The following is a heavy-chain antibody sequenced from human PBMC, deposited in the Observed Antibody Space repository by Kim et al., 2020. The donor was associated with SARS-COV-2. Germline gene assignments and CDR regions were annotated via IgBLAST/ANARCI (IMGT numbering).Heavy chain of an antibody. V-gene: IGHV3-48*01. D-gene: IGHD1-26*01. Sequence: LSLTCAASGFTFSSYSMNWVRQAPGKGLERVSYISSSSSTIYYADSVKGRFTISRDNAKNSLYLQMNSLRAEDTAVYYCASPRIGGNGMDVWGQGTTVTVSS. J-gene: IGHJ6*02. CDR1: GFTFSSYS. CDR3: ASPRIGGNGMDV. CDR2: ISSSSSTI.